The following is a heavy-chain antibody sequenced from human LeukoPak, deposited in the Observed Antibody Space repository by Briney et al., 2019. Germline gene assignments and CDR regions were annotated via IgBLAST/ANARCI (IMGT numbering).Heavy chain of an antibody. CDR2: ISSSSSYI. CDR1: GFTFSSYS. J-gene: IGHJ4*02. Sequence: GGSLRLSCAASGFTFSSYSMNWVRQAPGKGLEWVSSISSSSSYIYYADSVKGRFTFSRDNAKNSLYLQMNSLRAEDTAVYYCATPGIAAAGMVGYWGQGTLVTVSS. V-gene: IGHV3-21*01. CDR3: ATPGIAAAGMVGY. D-gene: IGHD6-13*01.